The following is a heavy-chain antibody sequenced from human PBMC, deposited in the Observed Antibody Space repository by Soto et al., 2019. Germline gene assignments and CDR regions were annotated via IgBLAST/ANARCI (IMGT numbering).Heavy chain of an antibody. CDR3: ASTYSSSWYWFDP. CDR1: GFSLSNAGLG. Sequence: QVTVKESGPVLVKPTETLTLTCTVSGFSLSNAGLGVSWIRQPPGKALEWLAHIFSNDAKSYSTSLKSRLTISKDTSKSQVVLTLTNMDPVDTATYYCASTYSSSWYWFDPWGPGTLGTVSS. CDR2: IFSNDAK. V-gene: IGHV2-26*04. D-gene: IGHD6-13*01. J-gene: IGHJ5*02.